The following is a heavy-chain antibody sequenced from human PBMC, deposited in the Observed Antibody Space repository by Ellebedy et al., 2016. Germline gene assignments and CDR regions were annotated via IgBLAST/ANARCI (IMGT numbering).Heavy chain of an antibody. CDR2: INHSGST. J-gene: IGHJ6*03. Sequence: SETLSLXXTVSGGSISSGGYYWSWIRQPPGKGLEWIGEINHSGSTNYNPSLKSRVTISVDTSKNQFSLKLSSVTAADTAVYYCARGSLLEWLFRPPHYYYMDVWGKGTTVTVSS. D-gene: IGHD3-3*01. CDR3: ARGSLLEWLFRPPHYYYMDV. V-gene: IGHV4-39*07. CDR1: GGSISSGGYY.